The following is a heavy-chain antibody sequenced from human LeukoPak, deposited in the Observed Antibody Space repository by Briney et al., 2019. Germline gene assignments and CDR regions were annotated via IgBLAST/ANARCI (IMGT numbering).Heavy chain of an antibody. CDR1: GFNFDDYA. CDR3: WPYDWNYLGDY. D-gene: IGHD1-7*01. J-gene: IGHJ4*02. Sequence: GGSLRLSCAASGFNFDDYAMRWVRHAPGKGLEWVSLINEGGDTTYYADSVKGRFTISRDNSKNFLYLQMTSLRTEDTALYYCWPYDWNYLGDYWGQGTLVTVSS. CDR2: INEGGDTT. V-gene: IGHV3-43*02.